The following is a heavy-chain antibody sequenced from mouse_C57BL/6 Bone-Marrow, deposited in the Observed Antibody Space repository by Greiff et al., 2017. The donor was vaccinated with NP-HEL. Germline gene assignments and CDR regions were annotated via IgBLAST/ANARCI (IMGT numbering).Heavy chain of an antibody. D-gene: IGHD2-3*01. CDR2: INPSTGGT. CDR3: ARRPSDGYYVDWYFDV. CDR1: GYSFTGYY. V-gene: IGHV1-42*01. J-gene: IGHJ1*03. Sequence: VQLKQSGPELVKPGASVKISCKASGYSFTGYYMNWVKQSPEKSLEWIGEINPSTGGTTYNQKFKAKATLTVDKSSSTAYMQLKSLTSEDSAVYYCARRPSDGYYVDWYFDVWGTGTTVTVSS.